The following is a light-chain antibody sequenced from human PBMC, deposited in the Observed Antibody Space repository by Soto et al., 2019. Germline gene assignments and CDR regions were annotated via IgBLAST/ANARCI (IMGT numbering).Light chain of an antibody. CDR3: SSYTSSSTLSTYV. CDR2: DVS. J-gene: IGLJ1*01. CDR1: SSDVGGFNY. V-gene: IGLV2-14*03. Sequence: ALTQPAPVSRSPGQSITISCTGNSSDVGGFNYVSWYQHHPVKAPKLMIYDVSNRPSGVSNRFSGSKSGNTASLIISGLQAEDEADYYYSSYTSSSTLSTYVFGTGTKVTVL.